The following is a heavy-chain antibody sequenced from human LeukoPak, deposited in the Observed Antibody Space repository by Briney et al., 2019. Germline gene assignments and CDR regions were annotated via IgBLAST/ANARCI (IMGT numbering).Heavy chain of an antibody. J-gene: IGHJ6*03. CDR1: GYTFTSYY. D-gene: IGHD6-19*01. Sequence: ASVKVSCKASGYTFTSYYMHWVRQAPGQGLEWMGIINPSGGSTSYAQKFQGRVTMTRDMSTSTVYMELSSLRSEDTAVYYCARGPGIAVAGTYYYYYYYMDVWGKGTTVTISS. V-gene: IGHV1-46*01. CDR3: ARGPGIAVAGTYYYYYYYMDV. CDR2: INPSGGST.